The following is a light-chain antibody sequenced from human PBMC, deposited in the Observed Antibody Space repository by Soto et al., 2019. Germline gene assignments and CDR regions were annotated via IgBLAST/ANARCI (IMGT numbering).Light chain of an antibody. CDR1: QGINRN. CDR2: GAS. V-gene: IGKV3-15*01. Sequence: IVMTQSPATLSVSPGESVTFSCRASQGINRNLAWYQQKPGQAPRLLISGASTGATGIPARFSGSGSGTEFTLTINSLQSDDFATYYCQHYNSYSEAFGQGTKVELK. CDR3: QHYNSYSEA. J-gene: IGKJ1*01.